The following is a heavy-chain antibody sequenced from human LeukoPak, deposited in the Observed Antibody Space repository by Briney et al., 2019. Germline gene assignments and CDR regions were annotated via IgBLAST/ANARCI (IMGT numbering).Heavy chain of an antibody. Sequence: PSETLSLTCTVSGGSISSYYWSWIRQPPGKGLEWIGYIYYSGSTNYNPSLKSRVTISVDTSKNQFSLKLSSVTAADTAVYYCARDSGGHDYGDHWYFDLWGRGTLVTVSS. J-gene: IGHJ2*01. V-gene: IGHV4-59*01. CDR2: IYYSGST. CDR1: GGSISSYY. D-gene: IGHD4-17*01. CDR3: ARDSGGHDYGDHWYFDL.